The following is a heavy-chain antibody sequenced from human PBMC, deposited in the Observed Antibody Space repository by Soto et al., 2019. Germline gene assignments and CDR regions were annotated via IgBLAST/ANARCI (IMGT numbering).Heavy chain of an antibody. V-gene: IGHV5-51*01. Sequence: GESLKISCKGSGYSFTSYWIGWVRQMPGKGLEWMGIIYPGDSDTRYSPSFQGQVTISADKSISTAYLQWSSLKASDTAMYYCARHISWYYGSGRPSHHYYYGMDVWGQGTTVTVSS. CDR2: IYPGDSDT. CDR3: ARHISWYYGSGRPSHHYYYGMDV. CDR1: GYSFTSYW. J-gene: IGHJ6*02. D-gene: IGHD3-10*01.